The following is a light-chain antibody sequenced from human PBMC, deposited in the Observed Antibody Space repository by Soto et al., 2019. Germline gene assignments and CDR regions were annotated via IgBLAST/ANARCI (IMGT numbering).Light chain of an antibody. J-gene: IGKJ1*01. CDR3: QQDAIPRRT. Sequence: LSQSPFTLSLYPIKVATLSCMASQGIGDTLAWYQHKPGQTPRLLIYDASNRATGIPARFSGSGSGTDFTLTISILEPEDFTLYYCQQDAIPRRTFGQGTKVDI. CDR1: QGIGDT. V-gene: IGKV3D-11*03. CDR2: DAS.